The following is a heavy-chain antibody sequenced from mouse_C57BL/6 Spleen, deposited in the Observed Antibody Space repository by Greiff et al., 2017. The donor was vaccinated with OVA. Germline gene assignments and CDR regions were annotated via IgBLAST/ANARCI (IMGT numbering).Heavy chain of an antibody. V-gene: IGHV1-74*01. CDR2: IHPSDSDT. Sequence: QVQLQQPGAELVKPGASVKVSCKASGYTFTSYWMHWVKQRPGQGLEWIGRIHPSDSDTNYNQKFKGKATLTVDKSSSTAYMQLSSLTSEDSAVYYCANPPHDYGIGPWFAYWGQRTLVTGSA. CDR3: ANPPHDYGIGPWFAY. D-gene: IGHD1-1*01. CDR1: GYTFTSYW. J-gene: IGHJ3*01.